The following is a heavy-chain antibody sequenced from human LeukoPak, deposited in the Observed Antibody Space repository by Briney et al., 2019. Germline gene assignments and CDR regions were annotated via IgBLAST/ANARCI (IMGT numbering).Heavy chain of an antibody. Sequence: GGSLRLSCAASGFTFSSDAMSWVRQAPGKGLEWVSAISGSGGSTYYADSVKGRFTISRDNSKNTLYLQMSSLRAEDTAVYYCARDRNTDFWSGYYTNYFDYWGQGTLVIVSS. V-gene: IGHV3-23*01. D-gene: IGHD3-3*01. J-gene: IGHJ4*02. CDR3: ARDRNTDFWSGYYTNYFDY. CDR1: GFTFSSDA. CDR2: ISGSGGST.